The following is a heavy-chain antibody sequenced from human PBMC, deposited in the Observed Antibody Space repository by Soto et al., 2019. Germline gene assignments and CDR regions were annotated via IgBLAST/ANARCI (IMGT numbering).Heavy chain of an antibody. V-gene: IGHV4-39*01. CDR3: ARYCSGGSCYSPDAFDI. CDR1: GGSISSSIYY. CDR2: IYYSGST. D-gene: IGHD2-15*01. Sequence: SETLSLTCTVSGGSISSSIYYWGWIRQPPGKGLEWIGSIYYSGSTYYNPSLKSRVTISVDTSKNQFSLKLSSVTAADTAVYYCARYCSGGSCYSPDAFDIWGQGTMVTVSS. J-gene: IGHJ3*02.